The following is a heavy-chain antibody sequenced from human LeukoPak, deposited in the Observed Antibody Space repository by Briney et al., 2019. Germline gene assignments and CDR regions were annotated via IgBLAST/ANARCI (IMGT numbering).Heavy chain of an antibody. V-gene: IGHV3-53*01. J-gene: IGHJ3*02. Sequence: GGSLRLSCAASGFTVSSNYMSCVRQAPGRGLEGGSGIYSGGSTYYADSVKGRFTISRDNSKYTLYLQMNSLRAEDTAVYYCAREGPSYYDSSGYYYSSGDAFDIWGQGTMVTVSS. D-gene: IGHD3-22*01. CDR2: IYSGGST. CDR1: GFTVSSNY. CDR3: AREGPSYYDSSGYYYSSGDAFDI.